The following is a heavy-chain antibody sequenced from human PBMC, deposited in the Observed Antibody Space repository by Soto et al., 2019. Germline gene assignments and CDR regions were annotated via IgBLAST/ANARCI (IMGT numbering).Heavy chain of an antibody. CDR2: INHSGST. Sequence: SETLSLTCAVYGGSFSGYYWSWIRQPPGKGLEWIGEINHSGSTNYNPSLKSRVTISVDTSKNQFSLKLSSVTAADTAVYYCARGLNCSGGSCLKYFAYWGQGTLVTVSS. CDR3: ARGLNCSGGSCLKYFAY. CDR1: GGSFSGYY. J-gene: IGHJ4*02. D-gene: IGHD2-15*01. V-gene: IGHV4-34*01.